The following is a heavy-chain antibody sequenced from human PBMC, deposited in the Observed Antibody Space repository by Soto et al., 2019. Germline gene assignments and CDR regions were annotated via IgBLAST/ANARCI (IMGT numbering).Heavy chain of an antibody. Sequence: EVQLVESGGGLVQPRGSLRLSCAASGFTLRDYWMSWVRQAPGKGLEWVANIKQDGSEIYYVDSVEGRFTISRDNAKNSLFLQMNSLRADDTAVYYCLITTSAFDICGQGTLVTVSS. CDR2: IKQDGSEI. V-gene: IGHV3-7*01. J-gene: IGHJ3*02. CDR3: LITTSAFDI. CDR1: GFTLRDYW. D-gene: IGHD4-4*01.